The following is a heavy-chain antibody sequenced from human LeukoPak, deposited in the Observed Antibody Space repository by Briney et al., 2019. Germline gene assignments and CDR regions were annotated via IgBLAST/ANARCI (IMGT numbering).Heavy chain of an antibody. CDR1: GGTFSSYA. CDR3: ARVRYYYDSSGYSPPYYYYYYMGV. J-gene: IGHJ6*03. CDR2: IIPIFGTA. V-gene: IGHV1-69*06. D-gene: IGHD3-22*01. Sequence: GASVKVSCKASGGTFSSYAISWVRQAPGQGLEWMGGIIPIFGTANYAQKFQGRVTITADKSTSTAYMELSSLRSEDTAVYYCARVRYYYDSSGYSPPYYYYYYMGVWGKGTTVTVSS.